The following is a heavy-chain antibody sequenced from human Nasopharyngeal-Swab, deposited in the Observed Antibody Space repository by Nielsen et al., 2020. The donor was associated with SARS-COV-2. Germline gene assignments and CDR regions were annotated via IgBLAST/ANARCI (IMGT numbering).Heavy chain of an antibody. Sequence: SQTRSLTGAISGDSVSSTSTGWNWIRPSPSRGLEWLGRTYYGSKRYTDYAVSVKSRITINADTSKNQFSLQLNSVNPEDTAVYYCARGYLKSGMDVWGQGTTVTVSS. J-gene: IGHJ6*02. V-gene: IGHV6-1*01. CDR3: ARGYLKSGMDV. D-gene: IGHD1-1*01. CDR1: GDSVSSTSTG. CDR2: TYYGSKRYT.